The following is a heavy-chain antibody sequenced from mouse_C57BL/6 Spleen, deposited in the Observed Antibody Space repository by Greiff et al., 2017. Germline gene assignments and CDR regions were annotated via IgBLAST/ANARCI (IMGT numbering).Heavy chain of an antibody. CDR1: GYTFTSYW. Sequence: VQLQQPGAELVKPGASVKLSCKASGYTFTSYWMQWVKQRPGQGLEWIGEIDPSDSYTNYNQKFKGKAPFTVDKSSSTAYMQLLSLTTEDSAVYDCARRKAYDCNLDAMDYWGQGTSVTVAS. D-gene: IGHD2-1*01. V-gene: IGHV1-50*01. CDR3: ARRKAYDCNLDAMDY. J-gene: IGHJ4*01. CDR2: IDPSDSYT.